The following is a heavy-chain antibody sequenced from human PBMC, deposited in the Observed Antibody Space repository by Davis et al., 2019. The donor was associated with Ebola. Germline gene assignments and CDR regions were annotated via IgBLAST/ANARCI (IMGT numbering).Heavy chain of an antibody. D-gene: IGHD2-15*01. Sequence: GESLKISCSASGFTFSRYAMHWVRQAPGKGLEYISAITTDGSSTYYADSVRGRFTISRDNSKYTLYLQMSGLRAEDTAVYYCVKDLSLKLVGYFDYWGQGTRVTVSS. V-gene: IGHV3-64D*06. CDR3: VKDLSLKLVGYFDY. J-gene: IGHJ4*02. CDR1: GFTFSRYA. CDR2: ITTDGSST.